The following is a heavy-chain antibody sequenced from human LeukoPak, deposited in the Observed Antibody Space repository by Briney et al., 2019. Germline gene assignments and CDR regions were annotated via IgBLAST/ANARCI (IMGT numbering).Heavy chain of an antibody. Sequence: ASVKVSCKASGGTFSSYAISWVRQAPGQGLEWMGGIIPIFGTANYAQKFQGRVTITTDESTSTAYMELSSLRSEDTAVYYCARWDCSSTSYFPGDWFDPWGQGTLVTVSS. CDR2: IIPIFGTA. D-gene: IGHD2-2*01. J-gene: IGHJ5*02. V-gene: IGHV1-69*05. CDR3: ARWDCSSTSYFPGDWFDP. CDR1: GGTFSSYA.